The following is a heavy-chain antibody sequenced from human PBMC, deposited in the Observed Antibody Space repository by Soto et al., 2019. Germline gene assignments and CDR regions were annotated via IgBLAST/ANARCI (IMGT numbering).Heavy chain of an antibody. CDR3: ATAGTEHHYYYMDV. CDR2: FNPGDGVT. Sequence: VEITCKACRYSLTSNYMHWLRQAPGKGLEWMGVFNPGDGVTIYAQKFQGRVTMTEDTSTDTAYMELSSLRSEDTAVYYCATAGTEHHYYYMDVWGKGTPVTVS. J-gene: IGHJ6*03. CDR1: RYSLTSNY. V-gene: IGHV1-69-2*01.